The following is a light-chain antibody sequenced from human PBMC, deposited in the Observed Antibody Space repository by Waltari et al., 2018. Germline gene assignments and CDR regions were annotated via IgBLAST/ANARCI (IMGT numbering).Light chain of an antibody. V-gene: IGLV2-14*01. J-gene: IGLJ1*01. CDR1: DSAVGAYDF. Sequence: QSALTQPASVSGSPGQSITISCPGTDSAVGAYDFVPWYQQHPGKAPPLIMYEVSNRPSGISNRFSASKSGNTASLTISGLQAEDEADYYCSSYTTSSAPGVFGTGTRVTVL. CDR2: EVS. CDR3: SSYTTSSAPGV.